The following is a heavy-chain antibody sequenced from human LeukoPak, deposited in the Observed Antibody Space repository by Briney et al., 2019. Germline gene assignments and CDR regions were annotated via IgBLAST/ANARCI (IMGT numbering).Heavy chain of an antibody. CDR1: GYTFTSYA. CDR3: ARDRLGYYDSSGYYYGYTN. CDR2: ISAYNDNT. V-gene: IGHV1-18*01. Sequence: GASVKVSCKASGYTFTSYAMNWVRQAPGQGLEWMGWISAYNDNTNYAQKLQGRVTMTTDTSTSTAYMELRSLRSDDTAVYYCARDRLGYYDSSGYYYGYTNWGQGTLVTVSS. D-gene: IGHD3-22*01. J-gene: IGHJ4*02.